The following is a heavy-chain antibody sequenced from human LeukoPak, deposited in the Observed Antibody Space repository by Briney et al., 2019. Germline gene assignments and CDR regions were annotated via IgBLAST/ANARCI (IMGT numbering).Heavy chain of an antibody. V-gene: IGHV3-21*01. CDR2: ISSSSSYI. J-gene: IGHJ3*02. Sequence: GGSLRLSCAASGFTFSSYSMNWVRQAPGKGLEWVSSISSSSSYIYYADSVKGRFTISRDNAKNSLYLQMNSLRAEDTAVYYCARVQYSYGYSDAFDIWGQGTMVTVSS. CDR3: ARVQYSYGYSDAFDI. D-gene: IGHD5-18*01. CDR1: GFTFSSYS.